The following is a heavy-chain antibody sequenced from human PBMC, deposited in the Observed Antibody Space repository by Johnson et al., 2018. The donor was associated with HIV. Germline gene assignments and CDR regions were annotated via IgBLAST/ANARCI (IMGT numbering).Heavy chain of an antibody. CDR2: ISYDGSNK. J-gene: IGHJ3*02. V-gene: IGHV3-30-3*01. CDR1: GFTFSSYA. D-gene: IGHD6-19*01. Sequence: QMQLVESGGGVVQPGRSLRLSCAASGFTFSSYAMHWVRQAPGKGLEWVAVISYDGSNKYYADSVKGRFTISRDNSKNTLYLQMDSLRGEDTAVYYCARDQGGQWLAYDAFDIWGQGTMVTVSS. CDR3: ARDQGGQWLAYDAFDI.